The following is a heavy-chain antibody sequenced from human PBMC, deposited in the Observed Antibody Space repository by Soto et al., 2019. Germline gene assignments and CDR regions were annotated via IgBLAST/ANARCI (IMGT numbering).Heavy chain of an antibody. V-gene: IGHV1-69*02. CDR3: ARGKSAGDSRAPYNWFDP. J-gene: IGHJ5*02. Sequence: QVQLVQSGAEVKKPGSSVKVSCKASGGTFSSYTISWVRQAPGQGLEWMGRIIPILGIANYAQKFQGRVTITADKSTSTAYMELSSLRSEDTAVYYCARGKSAGDSRAPYNWFDPWGQGTLVTVSS. CDR1: GGTFSSYT. CDR2: IIPILGIA. D-gene: IGHD1-26*01.